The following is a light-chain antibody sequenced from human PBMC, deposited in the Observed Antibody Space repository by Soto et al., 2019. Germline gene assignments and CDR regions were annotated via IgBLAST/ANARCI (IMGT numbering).Light chain of an antibody. J-gene: IGLJ1*01. CDR1: SSNIGSNT. CDR3: AAWDDSLNYV. CDR2: SNN. Sequence: SALTQPPSASGAPGQWVTISCSGSSSNIGSNTVNWYQQLPGTAPKLLIYSNNQRPSGVPDRFSGSKSGTSASLAISGLQSEDEADYYCAAWDDSLNYVFGTGTKVTVL. V-gene: IGLV1-44*01.